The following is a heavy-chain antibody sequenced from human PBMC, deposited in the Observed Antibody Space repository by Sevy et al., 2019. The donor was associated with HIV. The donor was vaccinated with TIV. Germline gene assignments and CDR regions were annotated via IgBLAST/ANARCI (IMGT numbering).Heavy chain of an antibody. D-gene: IGHD1-26*01. V-gene: IGHV5-51*01. J-gene: IGHJ4*02. CDR1: GYSFTSYW. CDR2: IYPGDSDT. Sequence: GESLKISCKGSGYSFTSYWIGWVRQMPGKGLEWMGIIYPGDSDTRYNPSFQGQVTISADKSSSTAYQQWSSLKASDTAMYYCARLSTSGSSPWVPYYFYYWGQGTLVTVSS. CDR3: ARLSTSGSSPWVPYYFYY.